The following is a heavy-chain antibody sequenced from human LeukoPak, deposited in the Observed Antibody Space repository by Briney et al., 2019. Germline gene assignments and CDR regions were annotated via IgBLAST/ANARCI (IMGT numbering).Heavy chain of an antibody. D-gene: IGHD3-3*01. CDR2: IWYDGSNK. V-gene: IGHV3-33*06. J-gene: IGHJ6*03. Sequence: PGGSLRLSCAASGFTFSSYGMHWVRQAPAKGLEWVAVIWYDGSNKYYADSVKGRFTISRDNSKNTLYLQMNSLRAEDTAVYYSPKDPRLPAYSDFWSRHQNYYMDVWGKGTTVTVSS. CDR3: PKDPRLPAYSDFWSRHQNYYMDV. CDR1: GFTFSSYG.